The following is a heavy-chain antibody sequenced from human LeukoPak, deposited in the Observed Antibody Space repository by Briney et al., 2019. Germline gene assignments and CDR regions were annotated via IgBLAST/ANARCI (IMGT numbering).Heavy chain of an antibody. J-gene: IGHJ6*03. CDR1: GFTFSSYS. CDR2: ISSSSSYI. V-gene: IGHV3-21*01. CDR3: ARDLVPYYYMDV. Sequence: GGSLRLSCAASGFTFSSYSMNWVRQAPGKGLEWVSSISSSSSYIYYADSVKGRFTISRDNAKNTLYLQMNSLRAEDTAVYYCARDLVPYYYMDVWGKGTTVTISS.